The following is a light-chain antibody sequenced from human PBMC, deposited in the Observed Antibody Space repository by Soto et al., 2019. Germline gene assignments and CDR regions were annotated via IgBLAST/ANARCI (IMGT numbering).Light chain of an antibody. CDR1: SSNIGTNS. CDR2: LND. V-gene: IGLV1-47*02. J-gene: IGLJ1*01. CDR3: AAWDGRLDSRFV. Sequence: QSVLTQPPSASGTPGQRVTISCGGSSSNIGTNSVHWYKQLPGTAPKLLIYLNDQRPSGVPDRFSGSKSGTSASLAISGLRSEDEADYFCAAWDGRLDSRFVFGAGTKVTVL.